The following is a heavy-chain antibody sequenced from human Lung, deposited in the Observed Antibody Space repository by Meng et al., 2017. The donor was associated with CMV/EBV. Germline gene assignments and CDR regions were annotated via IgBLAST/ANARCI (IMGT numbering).Heavy chain of an antibody. CDR1: GFTFSSYW. CDR2: IKHDGSER. CDR3: ARENWYAGAD. Sequence: GGSLRLSCAASGFTFSSYWMKWVRQGPGKGLQWVATIKHDGSERYYVDSVKGRFSISRDNAKNSLHLQMNSLTAEDTAVYYCARENWYAGADWGQGTLVTVSS. J-gene: IGHJ4*02. D-gene: IGHD1-1*01. V-gene: IGHV3-7*01.